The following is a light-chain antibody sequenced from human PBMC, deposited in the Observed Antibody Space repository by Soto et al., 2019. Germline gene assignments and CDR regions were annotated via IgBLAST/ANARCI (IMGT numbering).Light chain of an antibody. CDR3: QQRSNWPST. V-gene: IGKV3-11*01. CDR1: QSVSGY. CDR2: DAS. J-gene: IGKJ4*01. Sequence: IGLTQSPATLSLSPGERATLSCRASQSVSGYLAWYQQKPGQAPRLLMYDASNRATGIPARFSGSGSGTDFTLTISSLEPEDCAVYYCQQRSNWPSTFGGGTKVEIK.